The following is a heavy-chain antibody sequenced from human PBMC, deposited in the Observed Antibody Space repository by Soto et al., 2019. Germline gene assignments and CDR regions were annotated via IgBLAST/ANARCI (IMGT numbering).Heavy chain of an antibody. J-gene: IGHJ5*02. CDR2: IIPILGIA. CDR3: ARDCSSTSCYAYP. D-gene: IGHD2-2*01. CDR1: GGTFSSYT. V-gene: IGHV1-69*04. Sequence: SVKVSCTASGGTFSSYTISWVRQAPGQGLEWMGRIIPILGIANYAQRFQGRVTITADKSTSTAYMELSSLRSEDTAVYYCARDCSSTSCYAYPWGQGTLVTVSS.